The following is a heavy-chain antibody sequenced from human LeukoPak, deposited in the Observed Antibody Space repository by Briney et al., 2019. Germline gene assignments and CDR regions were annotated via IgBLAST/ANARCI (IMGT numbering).Heavy chain of an antibody. J-gene: IGHJ4*02. CDR2: IYYSGST. CDR3: ARDVDTVLVD. V-gene: IGHV4-59*01. D-gene: IGHD2-2*03. Sequence: KPSETLSLTCTVSGGSISSYYWSWIRQPPGKGLEWIGYIYYSGSTNYNPSLKSRVTISVDTSKNQFSLRLSSVTAADTAVYYCARDVDTVLVDWGQGTLVTVSS. CDR1: GGSISSYY.